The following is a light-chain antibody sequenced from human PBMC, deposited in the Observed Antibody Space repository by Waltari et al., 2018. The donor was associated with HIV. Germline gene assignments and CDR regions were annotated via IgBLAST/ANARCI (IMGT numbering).Light chain of an antibody. Sequence: QSALTQPASVSGSPGQSITISCTGTRNDVGAYNYVPWYQQHPGKAPNLMIYEVSNRPSGVSNRFSGSKSGNTASLTISGLQAEDEADYYCSSYTSITTLLFGGGTKLTVL. V-gene: IGLV2-14*01. J-gene: IGLJ2*01. CDR1: RNDVGAYNY. CDR3: SSYTSITTLL. CDR2: EVS.